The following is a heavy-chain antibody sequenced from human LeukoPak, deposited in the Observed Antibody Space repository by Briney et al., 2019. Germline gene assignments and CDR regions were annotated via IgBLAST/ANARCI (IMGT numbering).Heavy chain of an antibody. Sequence: GGSLRLSCAASGFTFDDYAMHWVRQAPGKGLEWVSGISWNSGSIGYADSVKGRFTISRDNAKNSLYLQMNSLRAEDTAVYYCAKDVLEWLFGYWGQGTLVTVSS. J-gene: IGHJ4*02. CDR1: GFTFDDYA. CDR3: AKDVLEWLFGY. CDR2: ISWNSGSI. V-gene: IGHV3-9*01. D-gene: IGHD3-3*01.